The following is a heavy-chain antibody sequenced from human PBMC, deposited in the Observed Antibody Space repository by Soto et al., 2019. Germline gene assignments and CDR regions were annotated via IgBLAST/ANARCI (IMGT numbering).Heavy chain of an antibody. V-gene: IGHV3-23*01. CDR2: ISGSGGST. D-gene: IGHD3-10*01. CDR1: GFTFSSYA. Sequence: GSLRLSCAASGFTFSSYAMSWVRQDPGKGLEWVSAISGSGGSTYYADSVKGRFTISRDNSKNTLYLQMNSLRAEDTAVYYCAKLLWFGELVANYGMDVWGQGTTVTVSS. J-gene: IGHJ6*02. CDR3: AKLLWFGELVANYGMDV.